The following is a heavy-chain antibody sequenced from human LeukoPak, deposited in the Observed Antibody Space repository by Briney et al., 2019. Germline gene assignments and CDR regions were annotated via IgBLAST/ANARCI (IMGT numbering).Heavy chain of an antibody. Sequence: PGGSLRLSCVVSGFIISDNYMNWVRQAPGKGLEWVSIIYSGGSTKYADSVKGRFTISRDISKNTLYLQMDSLRAEDTAVYYCARQSNSRPGHSVYWGQGTLVTVSS. D-gene: IGHD1-1*01. J-gene: IGHJ4*02. CDR2: IYSGGST. V-gene: IGHV3-66*04. CDR3: ARQSNSRPGHSVY. CDR1: GFIISDNY.